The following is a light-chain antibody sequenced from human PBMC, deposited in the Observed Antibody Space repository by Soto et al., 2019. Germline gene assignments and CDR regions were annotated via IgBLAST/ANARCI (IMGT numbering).Light chain of an antibody. V-gene: IGLV2-14*01. J-gene: IGLJ3*02. CDR3: NSYTPSSTVV. CDR2: DVN. Sequence: QSALTQPASVSGSPGQSITISCTGTSSDVGVYEFVSWYQQHPGKAPKVMIYDVNNRPSGVSNRFSGSKSGNTASLTISGLQAEDEADYYCNSYTPSSTVVFGGGTKLTVL. CDR1: SSDVGVYEF.